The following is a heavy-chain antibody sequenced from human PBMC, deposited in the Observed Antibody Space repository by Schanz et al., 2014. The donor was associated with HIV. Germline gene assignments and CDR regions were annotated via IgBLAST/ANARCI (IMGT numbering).Heavy chain of an antibody. Sequence: QVQLVESGGGVVQPGRSLRLSCAVSGFTFSGYGMHWVRQAPGKGPEWEAVIWYDGSHTYYADSVKGRFTISRDNSKSTLYLQMNSLRAEDTAVYYCAKDLRANYYGPQVDWFDSWGQGTRVTVTS. V-gene: IGHV3-33*06. CDR3: AKDLRANYYGPQVDWFDS. CDR2: IWYDGSHT. D-gene: IGHD3-10*01. CDR1: GFTFSGYG. J-gene: IGHJ5*01.